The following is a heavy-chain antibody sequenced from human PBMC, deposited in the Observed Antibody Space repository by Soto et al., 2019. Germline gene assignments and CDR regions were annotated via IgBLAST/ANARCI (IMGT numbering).Heavy chain of an antibody. CDR3: SHPSRNGDY. CDR2: IIPIFGTA. J-gene: IGHJ4*02. D-gene: IGHD2-8*01. CDR1: GGTFSRYA. V-gene: IGHV1-69*13. Sequence: SVKVTCKASGGTFSRYAMSWVRQAPGQGLEWMGGIIPIFGTANYAQKFQGRVTITADESTSTAYMELSSLRSEDTAVYYCSHPSRNGDYWGQGTLVTVSS.